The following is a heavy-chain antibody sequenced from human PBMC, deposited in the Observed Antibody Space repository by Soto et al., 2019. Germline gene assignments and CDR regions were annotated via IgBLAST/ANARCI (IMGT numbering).Heavy chain of an antibody. CDR2: IIPILGKP. CDR1: GGTFSSYT. J-gene: IGHJ4*02. D-gene: IGHD3-16*01. Sequence: QVQLVQSGAEVKKPGSSVKVSCKTSGGTFSSYTVNWVRQAPGQGPEWMGRIIPILGKPNYAQKFQSRVTSTADTSTSTAYMEVTSLRSEDTAVYYCATDVDLPYEFWGQGTLVTVS. V-gene: IGHV1-69*02. CDR3: ATDVDLPYEF.